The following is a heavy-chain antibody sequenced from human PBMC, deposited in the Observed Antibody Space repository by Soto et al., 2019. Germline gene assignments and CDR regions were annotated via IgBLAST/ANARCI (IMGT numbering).Heavy chain of an antibody. CDR3: ARAIAVAGRDY. J-gene: IGHJ4*02. Sequence: EVQLVESGGGLVKPGGSLRLSCAASGFTFSSYSMNWDRQAPGKGLEWVSSISSSSSYIYYADSVKGRFTISRDNAKNSLYLQMNSLRAEDTAVYYCARAIAVAGRDYWGQGTLVTVSS. CDR1: GFTFSSYS. D-gene: IGHD6-19*01. CDR2: ISSSSSYI. V-gene: IGHV3-21*01.